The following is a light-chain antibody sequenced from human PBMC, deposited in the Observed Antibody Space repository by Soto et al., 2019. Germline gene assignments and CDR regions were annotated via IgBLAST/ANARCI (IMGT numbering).Light chain of an antibody. V-gene: IGKV1-12*01. J-gene: IGKJ5*01. CDR3: QQGGSFPIP. CDR1: QDIGSW. Sequence: DIQMTQSPSSVSASVGDRVTITCRASQDIGSWLAWYQQKPGKAPDLLIYGASSLQSGVPSRFYGSRSGTDFTLTISSLQPEDFATYYCQQGGSFPIPFGQGTRLEI. CDR2: GAS.